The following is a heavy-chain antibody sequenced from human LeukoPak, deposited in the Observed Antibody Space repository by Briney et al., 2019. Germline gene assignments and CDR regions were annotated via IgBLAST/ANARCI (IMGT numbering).Heavy chain of an antibody. CDR1: GGTFSSYA. CDR3: AREDEATEGFDY. Sequence: ASVKVSCKASGGTFSSYAISWVRQAPGQGLEWMGRIIPILGIANYAQKFQGRVTITADKSTSTAYMELSSLRSEDTAVYYCAREDEATEGFDYWGQGTLVTVSS. CDR2: IIPILGIA. J-gene: IGHJ4*02. V-gene: IGHV1-69*04.